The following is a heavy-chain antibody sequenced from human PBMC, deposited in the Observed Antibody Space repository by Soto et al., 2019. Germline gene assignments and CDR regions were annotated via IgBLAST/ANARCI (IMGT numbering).Heavy chain of an antibody. CDR2: ISYDGNYE. J-gene: IGHJ6*02. Sequence: PGGSLRLSCAASGFTFNTYGMQWVRQAPGKGLEWVAIISYDGNYEYYADSVRGRFTISRDNPKNTVYLQMNSLRVEDTAVYFCAKLIYDFWNARRTSEGMDVWGQGTTVTVSS. CDR1: GFTFNTYG. V-gene: IGHV3-30*18. D-gene: IGHD3-3*01. CDR3: AKLIYDFWNARRTSEGMDV.